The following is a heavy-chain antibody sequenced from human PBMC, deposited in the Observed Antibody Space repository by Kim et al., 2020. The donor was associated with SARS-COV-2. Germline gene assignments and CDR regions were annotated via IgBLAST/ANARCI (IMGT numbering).Heavy chain of an antibody. J-gene: IGHJ4*02. V-gene: IGHV3-74*01. D-gene: IGHD3-22*01. CDR3: AKVGDYDSSGFYAFFHS. Sequence: VKGRVTISRDNAKNTLYLQMNGLRTEDTAVYYCAKVGDYDSSGFYAFFHSWGQGTRVTVSS.